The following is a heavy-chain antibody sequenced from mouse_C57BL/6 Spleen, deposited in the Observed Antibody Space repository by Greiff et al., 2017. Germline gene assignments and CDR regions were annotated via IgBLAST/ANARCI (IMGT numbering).Heavy chain of an antibody. CDR2: IDPSDSET. Sequence: VQLQQPGAELVRPGSSVKLSCKASGYTFTSYWMHWVKQRPIQGLEWIGNIDPSDSETHYNQKFKDKATLTVDKSSSTVYMQLSSRTSEDSAVYYWAREGIYGVDYWGQGTTLTVSS. J-gene: IGHJ2*01. CDR3: AREGIYGVDY. CDR1: GYTFTSYW. D-gene: IGHD1-1*01. V-gene: IGHV1-52*01.